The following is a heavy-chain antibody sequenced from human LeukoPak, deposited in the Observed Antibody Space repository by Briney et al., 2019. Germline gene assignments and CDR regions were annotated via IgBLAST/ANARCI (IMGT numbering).Heavy chain of an antibody. J-gene: IGHJ4*02. Sequence: PSETLSLTCTVSGGSMSNYYWSWIRQPPGKGLEWLASIYYSGTPTYNPSLKSRATISVDTSKNQFSLKVRSVTAADTAMYYCARESDWLFAYWGQGALVTVS. D-gene: IGHD3-9*01. V-gene: IGHV4-59*01. CDR3: ARESDWLFAY. CDR1: GGSMSNYY. CDR2: IYYSGTP.